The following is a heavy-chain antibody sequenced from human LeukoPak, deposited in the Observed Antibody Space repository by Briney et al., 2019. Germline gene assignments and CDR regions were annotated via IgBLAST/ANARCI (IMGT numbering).Heavy chain of an antibody. CDR3: ARQGTYSSAIGMGY. Sequence: SAVKVSRMASGYTFNNQYKFWVRQAPRHRREWTGVINPSGGSTSYAQKFQGRVTMTRDTSTRTVYMEVNSLRSEDTAVYYCARQGTYSSAIGMGYWGQGTLVTVSS. CDR2: INPSGGST. CDR1: GYTFNNQY. D-gene: IGHD6-19*01. V-gene: IGHV1-46*02. J-gene: IGHJ4*02.